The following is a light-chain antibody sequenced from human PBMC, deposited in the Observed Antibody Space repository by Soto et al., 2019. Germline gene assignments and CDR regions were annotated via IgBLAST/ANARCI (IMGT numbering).Light chain of an antibody. Sequence: DILMTQSPSILSASVGDTVTITCRASQSISKWVAWYQQRAGKAPTALIFDASNSEKGVPSRFSGSGSGTEFTLIISGLQPEDFATYYCQQYNNWPPITFGQGTRLEIK. CDR1: QSISKW. CDR3: QQYNNWPPIT. J-gene: IGKJ5*01. V-gene: IGKV1-5*01. CDR2: DAS.